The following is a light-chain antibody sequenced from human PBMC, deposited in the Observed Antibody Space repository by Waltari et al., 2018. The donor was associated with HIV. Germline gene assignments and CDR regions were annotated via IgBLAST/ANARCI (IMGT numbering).Light chain of an antibody. CDR2: AAF. CDR3: QQSYSSPPT. CDR1: ERISSY. V-gene: IGKV1-39*01. Sequence: DIQMIQSPSSLSASVGDRVTITCRASERISSYLHWYQQKPGKAPKLLISAAFNLQSGVPSRFSGGRSGTDFTLTIGSLQPEDFATYYCQQSYSSPPTFGQGTKLQIK. J-gene: IGKJ2*01.